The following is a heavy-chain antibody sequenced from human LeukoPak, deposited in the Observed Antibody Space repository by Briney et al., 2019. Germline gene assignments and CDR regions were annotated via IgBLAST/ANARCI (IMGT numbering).Heavy chain of an antibody. CDR1: GFTVSSNY. V-gene: IGHV3-66*01. CDR3: ARDPIAVADYFDY. Sequence: GGSLRLSCAASGFTVSSNYMSWVRQAPGKGLEWVSVIYSGGSTYYADSVKGRFTISRDSSKNTLYLQMNSLRAEDTAVYYCARDPIAVADYFDYWGQGTLVTVSS. CDR2: IYSGGST. D-gene: IGHD6-19*01. J-gene: IGHJ4*02.